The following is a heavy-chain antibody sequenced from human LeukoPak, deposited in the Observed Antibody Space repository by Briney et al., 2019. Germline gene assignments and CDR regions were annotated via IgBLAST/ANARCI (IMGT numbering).Heavy chain of an antibody. CDR2: SSPYNGHT. J-gene: IGHJ5*01. D-gene: IGHD4-11*01. CDR1: GYNFTTYF. V-gene: IGHV1-18*04. CDR3: AREGQSRKFDS. Sequence: ASVKVSCKTSGYNFTTYFITWVRQAPGQGLEWMGWSSPYNGHTKYTHSLQGRVTMTTDTSTSTAFLELRSLMSDDTAVYYCAREGQSRKFDSWGQGTLVTVSS.